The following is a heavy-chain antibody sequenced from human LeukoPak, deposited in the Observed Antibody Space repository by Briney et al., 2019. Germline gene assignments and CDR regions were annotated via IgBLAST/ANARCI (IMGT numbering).Heavy chain of an antibody. Sequence: ASVKVSCKASGYTFTSYGISWVRQAPGQGLEWMGWINPNSGGTNYAQKFQGRVTMTRDTSISTAYMELSSLRSEDTAVYYCARDRPNYYGSGSYYRGSRNWFDPWGQGTLVTVSS. V-gene: IGHV1-2*02. J-gene: IGHJ5*02. CDR3: ARDRPNYYGSGSYYRGSRNWFDP. CDR1: GYTFTSYG. D-gene: IGHD3-10*01. CDR2: INPNSGGT.